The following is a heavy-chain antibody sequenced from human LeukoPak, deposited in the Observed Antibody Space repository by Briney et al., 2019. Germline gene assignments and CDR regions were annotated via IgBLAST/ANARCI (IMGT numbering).Heavy chain of an antibody. J-gene: IGHJ6*02. CDR3: TRDGSGMHYGMDV. D-gene: IGHD1-26*01. Sequence: GGSLRLSSTASGFTFGDYIMSWVRQAPGKGLEWVGFIRGKAYGGTTEYAASVKGRFTISRDDSKSIAYLQVNSLKTEDTAVYYCTRDGSGMHYGMDVWGQGTTVTVSS. CDR1: GFTFGDYI. V-gene: IGHV3-49*04. CDR2: IRGKAYGGTT.